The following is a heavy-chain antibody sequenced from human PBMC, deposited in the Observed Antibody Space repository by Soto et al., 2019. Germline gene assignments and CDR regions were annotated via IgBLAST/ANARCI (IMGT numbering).Heavy chain of an antibody. J-gene: IGHJ4*02. CDR3: AKGPHTNVGWPYYFES. V-gene: IGHV3-48*02. D-gene: IGHD6-19*01. Sequence: VQLVESGGGLVQPGGSLRLSCVASGFSLANYPMNWVRQTPGKGLEWISYSSPRGDTIYYADSVEGRFTISRDNARNSLSLHMSSRRDEDSALYYCAKGPHTNVGWPYYFESWGQGVPVTVSS. CDR1: GFSLANYP. CDR2: SSPRGDTI.